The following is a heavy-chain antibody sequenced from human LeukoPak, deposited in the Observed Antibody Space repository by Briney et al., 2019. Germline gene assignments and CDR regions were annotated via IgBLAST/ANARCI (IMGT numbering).Heavy chain of an antibody. V-gene: IGHV3-30*18. CDR1: GFTFSSYG. CDR3: AKDRGSGYCSSTSCFSFDY. D-gene: IGHD2-2*01. CDR2: ISYDGSNK. Sequence: GGSLRLSCAASGFTFSSYGMHWVRQAPGKGLEWVAVISYDGSNKYYADSVKRRFTISRDNSKNTLYLQMDSLRAEDTAVYYCAKDRGSGYCSSTSCFSFDYWGQGTPVTVSP. J-gene: IGHJ4*02.